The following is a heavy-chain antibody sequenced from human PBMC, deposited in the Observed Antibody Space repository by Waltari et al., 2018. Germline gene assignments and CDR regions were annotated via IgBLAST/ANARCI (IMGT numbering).Heavy chain of an antibody. V-gene: IGHV1-69*02. CDR3: ARGYCSGGSCYSRGNYYYYGMDV. CDR1: GGTFSSYT. Sequence: QVQLVQSGAEVKKPGSSVKVSCKASGGTFSSYTISWVRQAPGQGLEWMGRIIPILGIANYAQKFQGRVTSTADKSTSTAYMELSSLRSEDTAVYYCARGYCSGGSCYSRGNYYYYGMDVWGQGTTVTVSS. CDR2: IIPILGIA. D-gene: IGHD2-15*01. J-gene: IGHJ6*02.